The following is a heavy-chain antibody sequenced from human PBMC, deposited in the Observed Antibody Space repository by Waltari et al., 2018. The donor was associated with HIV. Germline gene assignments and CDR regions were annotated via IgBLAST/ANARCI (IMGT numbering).Heavy chain of an antibody. J-gene: IGHJ4*02. CDR1: GDAFIRDG. Sequence: QVHLVQSGAEMKKHEAPLKVPCEASGDAFIRDGSSWVRQAPGHGREWMGGISTYNANTSYAQSLQGRVTMTTDTATTTAYMELRSLTSDDTAVYYCARDGLRYSGTFYSDYWGQGTLVTVSS. D-gene: IGHD1-26*01. V-gene: IGHV1-18*01. CDR3: ARDGLRYSGTFYSDY. CDR2: ISTYNANT.